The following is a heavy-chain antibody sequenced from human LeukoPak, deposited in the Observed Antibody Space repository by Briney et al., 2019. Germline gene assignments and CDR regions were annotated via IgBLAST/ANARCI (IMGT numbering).Heavy chain of an antibody. CDR1: GGSSSSYY. Sequence: SETLSLTCTVSGGSSSSYYWSWIRQPPGKGLEWIGYIYYSGSTNYNPSLKSRVTISVDTSKNQFSLKLSSVTAADTAVYYCARGSLWFGSGMDVWGKGTTVTVSS. CDR3: ARGSLWFGSGMDV. CDR2: IYYSGST. D-gene: IGHD3-10*01. V-gene: IGHV4-59*01. J-gene: IGHJ6*04.